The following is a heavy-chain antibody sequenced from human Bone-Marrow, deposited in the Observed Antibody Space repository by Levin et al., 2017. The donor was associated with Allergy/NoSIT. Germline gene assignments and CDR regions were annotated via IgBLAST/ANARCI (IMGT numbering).Heavy chain of an antibody. CDR3: LRSGCSGGSCYSDWYFDL. V-gene: IGHV3-7*01. CDR2: IKQDGSEK. Sequence: GGSLRLSCAASGFTFSSYWMSWVRQAPGKGLEWVANIKQDGSEKYYVDSVKGRFTISRDNAKNSLYLQMNSLRAEDTAVYYCLRSGCSGGSCYSDWYFDLWGRGTLVTVSS. CDR1: GFTFSSYW. D-gene: IGHD2-15*01. J-gene: IGHJ2*01.